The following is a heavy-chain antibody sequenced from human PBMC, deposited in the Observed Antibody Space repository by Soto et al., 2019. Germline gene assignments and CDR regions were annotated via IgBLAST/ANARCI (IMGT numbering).Heavy chain of an antibody. CDR2: IIPMFDTP. Sequence: SVNVSCKDSGCTFSIDSFICVRQAPGQGLEWMGGIIPMFDTPIYAQKFRDRVTITADESTSTAYMQLSSLRSGDTAVYYCARSGGLDRDFNYWVQGSLVTVSS. J-gene: IGHJ4*02. V-gene: IGHV1-69*13. D-gene: IGHD2-15*01. CDR3: ARSGGLDRDFNY. CDR1: GCTFSIDS.